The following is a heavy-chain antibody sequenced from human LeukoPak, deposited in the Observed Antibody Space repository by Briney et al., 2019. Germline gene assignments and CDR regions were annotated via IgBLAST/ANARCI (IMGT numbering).Heavy chain of an antibody. CDR3: ARDLRYGDYAFDI. CDR2: IYYSGST. Sequence: SQTLSLTCTVSGGSISSGDYYWSSIRQPPGKGLEWIGYIYYSGSTYYNPSLKSRVTISVDTSKNQFSLKLSSVTAADTAVYYCARDLRYGDYAFDIWGQGTMVTVSS. D-gene: IGHD4-17*01. CDR1: GGSISSGDYY. V-gene: IGHV4-30-4*08. J-gene: IGHJ3*02.